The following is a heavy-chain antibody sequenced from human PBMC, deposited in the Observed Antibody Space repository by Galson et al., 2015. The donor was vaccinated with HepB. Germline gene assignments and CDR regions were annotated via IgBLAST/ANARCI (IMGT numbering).Heavy chain of an antibody. Sequence: SVKVSCKASGYTFTSYHIHWVRQAPGQGLEWMGVVNPSGGNTNYAQRFQGRVTMTRDTSTSTVHMVLSSLTSDDTAVYYCARDRGDFSAYYDYWAQGTLVTVSS. D-gene: IGHD4-17*01. CDR3: ARDRGDFSAYYDY. V-gene: IGHV1-46*01. J-gene: IGHJ4*02. CDR1: GYTFTSYH. CDR2: VNPSGGNT.